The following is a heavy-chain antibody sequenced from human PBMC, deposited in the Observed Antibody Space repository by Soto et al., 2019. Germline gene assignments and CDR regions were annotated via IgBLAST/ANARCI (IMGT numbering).Heavy chain of an antibody. CDR1: GYTFTSYG. Sequence: GASVKVSCKASGYTFTSYGISWVRQAPGQGLEWMGWISAYNGNTNYAQKLQGRVTMTTDTSTSTAYMELRSLRSDDTAVYYCARDQFSRDTAGLAADYWGQGTPVTVSS. J-gene: IGHJ4*02. V-gene: IGHV1-18*04. CDR3: ARDQFSRDTAGLAADY. D-gene: IGHD5-18*01. CDR2: ISAYNGNT.